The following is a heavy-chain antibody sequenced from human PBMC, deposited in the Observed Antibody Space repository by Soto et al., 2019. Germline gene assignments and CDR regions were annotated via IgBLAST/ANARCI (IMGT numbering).Heavy chain of an antibody. CDR1: GGSFSGYY. CDR3: ARKAYYYYYYMDV. J-gene: IGHJ6*03. CDR2: INHSGST. Sequence: SETLSLTCAVYGGSFSGYYWSWIRQPPGKGLEWIGEINHSGSTNYNPSLKSRVTISVDTSKNQFSLKLSSVTAADTAVYYCARKAYYYYYYMDVWGKGTTVTVSS. V-gene: IGHV4-34*01.